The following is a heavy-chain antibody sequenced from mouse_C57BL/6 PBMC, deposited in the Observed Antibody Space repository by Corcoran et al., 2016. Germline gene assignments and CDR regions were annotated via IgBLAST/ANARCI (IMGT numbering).Heavy chain of an antibody. CDR3: ARERDYDRAY. Sequence: DVQLQESGPGLVKPSQSLSLTCSVTGYSITSGYYWNWIRQFPGNKLEWMGYISYDGSNNYNPSLKNRISITRDTSKNQFFLKLNSVTTEDTATYYCARERDYDRAYWGQGTLVTVSA. J-gene: IGHJ3*01. CDR2: ISYDGSN. D-gene: IGHD2-4*01. CDR1: GYSITSGYY. V-gene: IGHV3-6*01.